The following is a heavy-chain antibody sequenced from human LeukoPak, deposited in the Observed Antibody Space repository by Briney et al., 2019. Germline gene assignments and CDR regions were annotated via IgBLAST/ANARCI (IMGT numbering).Heavy chain of an antibody. CDR2: ISSSSSYI. Sequence: GGSLRLSCAASGFTVSSNYMNWVRQAPGKGLEWVSSISSSSSYIYYADSVKGRFTISRDNAKNSLYLQMNSLRAEDTAVYYCARPLYSSSWYLGAWGQGTLVTVSS. D-gene: IGHD6-13*01. V-gene: IGHV3-21*01. J-gene: IGHJ4*02. CDR3: ARPLYSSSWYLGA. CDR1: GFTVSSNY.